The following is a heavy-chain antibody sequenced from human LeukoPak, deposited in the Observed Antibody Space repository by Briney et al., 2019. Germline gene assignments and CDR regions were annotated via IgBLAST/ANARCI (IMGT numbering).Heavy chain of an antibody. CDR3: ARDPDIVLMVYADSGAFDI. Sequence: PGGSLRLSCAASGFTFSSYSMNWVRQAPGKGLEWVSCISSSSSTIYYADSVKGRFTISRDNAKNSLYLQMNSLRAEDTAVYYCARDPDIVLMVYADSGAFDIWGQGTMVTVSS. J-gene: IGHJ3*02. D-gene: IGHD2-8*01. CDR2: ISSSSSTI. V-gene: IGHV3-48*01. CDR1: GFTFSSYS.